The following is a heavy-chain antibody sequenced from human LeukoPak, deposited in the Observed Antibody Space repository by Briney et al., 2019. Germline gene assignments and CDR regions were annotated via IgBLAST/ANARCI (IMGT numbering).Heavy chain of an antibody. CDR3: VRGGCRSTSCYDY. V-gene: IGHV3-23*01. CDR1: GFSLRGYA. Sequence: GGSLRLSCAASGFSLRGYAMSWVRQAPGKGPEWVSHISDSGAGTYYADSVKGRFTISRDDSKNTLYLQMSSLRVEDTALYYCVRGGCRSTSCYDYWGQGTLVTVSS. J-gene: IGHJ4*02. D-gene: IGHD2-2*01. CDR2: ISDSGAGT.